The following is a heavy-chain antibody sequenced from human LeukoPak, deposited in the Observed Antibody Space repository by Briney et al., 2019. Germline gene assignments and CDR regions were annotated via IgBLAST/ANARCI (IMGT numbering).Heavy chain of an antibody. CDR2: IHDSGST. V-gene: IGHV4-59*01. D-gene: IGHD2-15*01. CDR3: ASCSGGSCYSDY. Sequence: SETLSLTCTVSGGTISSYYWNWIRQPPGKGLEWIGYIHDSGSTKYNPSLKSRVTISVDTSKNQFSLRLSSVTAADTAVYYCASCSGGSCYSDYWGQGTLVTVSS. J-gene: IGHJ4*02. CDR1: GGTISSYY.